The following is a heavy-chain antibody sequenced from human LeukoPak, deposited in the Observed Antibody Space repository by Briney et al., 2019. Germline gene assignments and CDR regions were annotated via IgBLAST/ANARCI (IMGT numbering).Heavy chain of an antibody. Sequence: KPSEILSLTCTVSDYSISSGFYWGWIRQPPGKGLEWIVNIFHSGSTYYNPSLKSRVTISVDTSKNQFSLKLSSVTAADTAVYYCARAAPRVHYYYYMDVWGKGTTVTVSS. CDR1: DYSISSGFY. CDR3: ARAAPRVHYYYYMDV. V-gene: IGHV4-38-2*02. J-gene: IGHJ6*03. CDR2: IFHSGST.